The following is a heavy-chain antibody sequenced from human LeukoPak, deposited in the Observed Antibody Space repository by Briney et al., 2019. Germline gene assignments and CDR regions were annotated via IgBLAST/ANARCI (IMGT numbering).Heavy chain of an antibody. J-gene: IGHJ4*02. V-gene: IGHV3-7*01. CDR3: ATYTQNFGAPGTDY. Sequence: PGGSLRLSCTVSGFTFSKYWMRWVRQAPGKGLEWVASIDKNGGEKRYVDSVEGRFTISRDNAKDSVYLQMTSLGAEDTAVYYCATYTQNFGAPGTDYWGQGTLVTVSS. D-gene: IGHD3-10*01. CDR1: GFTFSKYW. CDR2: IDKNGGEK.